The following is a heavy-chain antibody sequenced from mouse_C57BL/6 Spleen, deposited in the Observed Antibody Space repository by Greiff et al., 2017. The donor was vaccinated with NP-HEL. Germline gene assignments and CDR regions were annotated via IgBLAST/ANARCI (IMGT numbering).Heavy chain of an antibody. Sequence: QVQLQQPGAELVMPGASVKLSCKASGYTFTSYWMHWVKQRPGQGLEWIGEIDPSDSYTNYNQKFKGKSTLTVDKSSSTAYMQLSSLTSEDSAVYYCARRIYYYGSSSYWYFDVWGTGTTVTVSS. J-gene: IGHJ1*03. CDR1: GYTFTSYW. CDR3: ARRIYYYGSSSYWYFDV. CDR2: IDPSDSYT. V-gene: IGHV1-69*01. D-gene: IGHD1-1*01.